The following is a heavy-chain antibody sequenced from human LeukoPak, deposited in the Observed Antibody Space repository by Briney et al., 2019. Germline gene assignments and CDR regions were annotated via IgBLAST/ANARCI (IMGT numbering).Heavy chain of an antibody. Sequence: SETLSLTCTVSGGSISSYYWSWIRQPPGKGLEWIGYIYYSGSTNYNPSLKSRVTISVDTSKNQFSLKLSSVTAADTAVYYCARVIGLSDYDFWSGYYNSDYYFDYWGQGTLVTVSS. V-gene: IGHV4-59*01. CDR2: IYYSGST. CDR1: GGSISSYY. CDR3: ARVIGLSDYDFWSGYYNSDYYFDY. J-gene: IGHJ4*02. D-gene: IGHD3-3*01.